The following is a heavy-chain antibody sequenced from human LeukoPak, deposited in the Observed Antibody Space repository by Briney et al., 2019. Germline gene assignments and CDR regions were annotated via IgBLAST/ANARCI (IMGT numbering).Heavy chain of an antibody. Sequence: GESLKISCQGFGSTFTNYWIGWVRQLPGKGLEWIGLIYPGDSDTRYSPSFQGLVTLSTDRSISTAYLQWNSLKASDTAMYFCATCDILNGYSDDAFDIWGQGTMVTVSS. D-gene: IGHD3-9*01. CDR1: GSTFTNYW. CDR3: ATCDILNGYSDDAFDI. V-gene: IGHV5-51*01. J-gene: IGHJ3*02. CDR2: IYPGDSDT.